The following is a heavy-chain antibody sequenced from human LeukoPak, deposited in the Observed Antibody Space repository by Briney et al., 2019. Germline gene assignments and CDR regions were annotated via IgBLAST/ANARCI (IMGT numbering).Heavy chain of an antibody. V-gene: IGHV4-39*07. CDR1: GGSIRSSYYY. J-gene: IGHJ1*01. CDR3: ARGGLSIAARPGDFQH. Sequence: SETLSLTCTVSGGSIRSSYYYWGWIRQPPGKGLEWIGSIYDSGNTYYNPSLKSRVTISVDTSKNQFSLKLSSVTAADTAVYYCARGGLSIAARPGDFQHWGQGTLVTVSS. D-gene: IGHD6-6*01. CDR2: IYDSGNT.